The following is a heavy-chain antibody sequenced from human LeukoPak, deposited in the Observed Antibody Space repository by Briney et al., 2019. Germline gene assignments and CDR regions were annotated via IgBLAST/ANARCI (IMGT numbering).Heavy chain of an antibody. J-gene: IGHJ3*02. CDR2: ISGSGGST. CDR1: GFTFSSYS. D-gene: IGHD3-10*01. Sequence: GGSLRLSCAASGFTFSSYSMNWVRQAPGKGLEWVSAISGSGGSTYYADSVKGRFTISRDNSKNTLYLQMNSLRAEDTAVYYCAKDYGYYGSGSYLGAFDIWGQGTMVTVSS. V-gene: IGHV3-23*01. CDR3: AKDYGYYGSGSYLGAFDI.